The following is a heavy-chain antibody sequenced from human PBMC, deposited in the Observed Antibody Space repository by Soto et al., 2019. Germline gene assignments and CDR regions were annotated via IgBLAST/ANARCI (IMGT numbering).Heavy chain of an antibody. D-gene: IGHD5-12*01. J-gene: IGHJ4*02. CDR2: ISYDGSDK. CDR3: ARGGRLRHFDY. Sequence: QVQVVESGGGVVQPGRALRLSCAASGFTFSSYAMHWVRQAPGKGLEWVAIISYDGSDKYYADSVKGRLTISRDNSKTTLYLQMTSLRTEDTALYYCARGGRLRHFDYWGQGTLVTVSS. V-gene: IGHV3-30*04. CDR1: GFTFSSYA.